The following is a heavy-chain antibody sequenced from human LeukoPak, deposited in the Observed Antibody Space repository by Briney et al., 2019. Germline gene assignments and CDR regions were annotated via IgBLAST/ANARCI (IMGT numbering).Heavy chain of an antibody. Sequence: SETLSLTCTVSGGSISSYYWSWIRQPPGRGLEWIGYIYYSGSTNYNPSLKSRVTISVDTSKNQFSLKLSSVTAADTAVYYCARVGYGDYEDYFDYWGQGTLVTVSS. D-gene: IGHD4-17*01. J-gene: IGHJ4*02. CDR1: GGSISSYY. CDR2: IYYSGST. V-gene: IGHV4-59*01. CDR3: ARVGYGDYEDYFDY.